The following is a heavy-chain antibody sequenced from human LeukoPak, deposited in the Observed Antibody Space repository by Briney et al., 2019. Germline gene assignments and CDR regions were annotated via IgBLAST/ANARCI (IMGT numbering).Heavy chain of an antibody. Sequence: GGSLRLSCAASGFTFSSYGMHWVRQAPGKGLEWVSAIGGSGGSTYYADSVKGRFTISRDNSKNTLYLQMNSLRAEDTAVYYCAKGIPYGSGSYFYWGQGTLVTVSS. J-gene: IGHJ4*02. V-gene: IGHV3-23*01. CDR1: GFTFSSYG. CDR2: IGGSGGST. D-gene: IGHD3-10*01. CDR3: AKGIPYGSGSYFY.